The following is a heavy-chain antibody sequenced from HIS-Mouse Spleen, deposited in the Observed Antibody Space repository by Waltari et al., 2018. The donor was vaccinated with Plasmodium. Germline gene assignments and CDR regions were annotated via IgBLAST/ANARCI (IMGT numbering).Heavy chain of an antibody. CDR1: GFTFSSYG. Sequence: QVQLVESGGGVVQPGRSLRLSCAASGFTFSSYGMHWVRQAPGKGLEWVAVIWYDGSNKYYADSVKGRFTNSRDNSKNTLYLQMNSLRAEDTAVYYCAKGAGAPGYFDLWGRGTLVTVSS. J-gene: IGHJ2*01. V-gene: IGHV3-33*06. CDR3: AKGAGAPGYFDL. CDR2: IWYDGSNK.